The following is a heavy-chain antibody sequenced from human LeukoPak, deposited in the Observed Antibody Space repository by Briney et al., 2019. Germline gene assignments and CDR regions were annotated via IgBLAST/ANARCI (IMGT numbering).Heavy chain of an antibody. CDR3: ARASYYYDSSGPGDY. J-gene: IGHJ4*02. D-gene: IGHD3-22*01. Sequence: GGSLRLSCAASGFTFSSYAMHWVRQAPGKGLEWVAVISYDGSNKYYADSVKGRFTISRDNSKSTLYLQMNSLRAEDTAVYYCARASYYYDSSGPGDYWGQGTLVTVSS. CDR2: ISYDGSNK. V-gene: IGHV3-30*04. CDR1: GFTFSSYA.